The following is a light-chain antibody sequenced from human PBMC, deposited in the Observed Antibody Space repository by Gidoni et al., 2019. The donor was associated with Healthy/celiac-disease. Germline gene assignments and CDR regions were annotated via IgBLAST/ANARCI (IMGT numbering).Light chain of an antibody. CDR1: QSVSSN. J-gene: IGKJ1*01. V-gene: IGKV3-15*01. Sequence: EILMTQSPATLSVSPGERATLSCRASQSVSSNLSWYQQKPGQAPRILIYGASTRATGIPARFSGSGSGTEFTLTISSLQSEDFEVYYCQQYNNWPPWTFGQGTKVEIK. CDR2: GAS. CDR3: QQYNNWPPWT.